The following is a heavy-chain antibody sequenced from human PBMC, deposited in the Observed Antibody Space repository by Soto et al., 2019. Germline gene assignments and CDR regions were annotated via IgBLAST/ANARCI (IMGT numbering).Heavy chain of an antibody. CDR3: ARDIYYYGSGSSCFDY. V-gene: IGHV1-2*02. J-gene: IGHJ4*02. Sequence: QVQLVQSGAEVKKPGASVKVSCKASGYTFTGYYMHWVRQAPGQGLEWMGWINPNSGGTNYAQKFQGRVTMTRDTSISTAYMELSTLRSDDTAVYHCARDIYYYGSGSSCFDYWGQGTLVTVSS. CDR2: INPNSGGT. CDR1: GYTFTGYY. D-gene: IGHD3-10*01.